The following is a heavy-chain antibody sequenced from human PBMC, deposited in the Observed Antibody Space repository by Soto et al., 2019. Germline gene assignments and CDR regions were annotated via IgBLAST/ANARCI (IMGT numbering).Heavy chain of an antibody. CDR3: ARVGGCGWYSVDGNWFDP. CDR2: ISAYNGNT. Sequence: ASVKVSCKASGYTFTSYGISWVRQAPGQGLEWMGWISAYNGNTNYAQKLQGRVTMTTDTSTSTAYMELRSLRSDDTAVYYCARVGGCGWYSVDGNWFDPWGQGTVVTGSS. CDR1: GYTFTSYG. D-gene: IGHD6-19*01. V-gene: IGHV1-18*01. J-gene: IGHJ5*02.